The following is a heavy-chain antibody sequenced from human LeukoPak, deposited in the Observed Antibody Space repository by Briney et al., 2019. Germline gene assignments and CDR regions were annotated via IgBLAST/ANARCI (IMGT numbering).Heavy chain of an antibody. D-gene: IGHD2-21*02. J-gene: IGHJ3*02. V-gene: IGHV1-46*01. CDR3: ARDRNGDQRANAFDI. CDR1: GFTFTTYF. Sequence: GASVKVSCKASGFTFTTYFMHWVRQAPGQGLEWMGKISPSGDTTTYAQKFQGRITMTRDTSTSTVYMELSSLRSEDTAVYYCARDRNGDQRANAFDIWGQGTMVTVSS. CDR2: ISPSGDTT.